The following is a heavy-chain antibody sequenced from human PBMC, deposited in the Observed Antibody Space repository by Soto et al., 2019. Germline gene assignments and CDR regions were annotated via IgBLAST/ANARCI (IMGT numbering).Heavy chain of an antibody. CDR1: GFTFSSYG. Sequence: GGSLRLSCAASGFTFSSYGMHWVRQAPGKGLEWVAVIWYDGSNKYYADSVKGRFTISRDNSKNTLYLQMNGLRAEDTAVYYCARDPNIVLVPAALRSYYYYYGMDVWGQGTTVTVSS. CDR3: ARDPNIVLVPAALRSYYYYYGMDV. J-gene: IGHJ6*02. D-gene: IGHD2-2*01. V-gene: IGHV3-33*01. CDR2: IWYDGSNK.